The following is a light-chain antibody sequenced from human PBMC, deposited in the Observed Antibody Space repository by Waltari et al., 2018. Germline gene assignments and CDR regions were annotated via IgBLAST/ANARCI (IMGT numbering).Light chain of an antibody. J-gene: IGKJ5*01. CDR2: AAA. V-gene: IGKV1-9*01. CDR3: QQLNDVPIT. CDR1: QGISNY. Sequence: IQLTQSPSSLSASVGDRVTLTCRASQGISNYLAWYQQKPGKAPKVLIYAAATLQSGVPSRFSGSGSGTDFTLTIGSLQPEDFATYFCQQLNDVPITFGQGTRLEIK.